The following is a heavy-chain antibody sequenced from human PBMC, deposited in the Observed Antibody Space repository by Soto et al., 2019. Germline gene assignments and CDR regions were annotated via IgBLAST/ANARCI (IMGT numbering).Heavy chain of an antibody. D-gene: IGHD4-17*01. Sequence: QVQLVQSGPDLKRPGASMKVSCKASGYTFTSYGISWVRQDPGRGLEWMAWISPLKGRTQYSQKAQGRVTLSTDTSTNTAYMEMTTLRVDDTAVYYCAMDYGDRPKYFKHWCQGTLVTV. CDR2: ISPLKGRT. V-gene: IGHV1-18*04. CDR3: AMDYGDRPKYFKH. CDR1: GYTFTSYG. J-gene: IGHJ1*01.